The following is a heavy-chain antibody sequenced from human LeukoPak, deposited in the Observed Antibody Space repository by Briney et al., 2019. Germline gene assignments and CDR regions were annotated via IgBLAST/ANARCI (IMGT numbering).Heavy chain of an antibody. Sequence: ASVKVSCKASGYTFTGYFMHWVRQAPGQGLERMGWINPKSGGTNYAQKFQGRVIMTRDTSISTVYMELNSLRFDDTAVYYCAREGGDIVEPSPANDAFDIWGQGTMVTVSS. CDR3: AREGGDIVEPSPANDAFDI. V-gene: IGHV1-2*02. D-gene: IGHD2-15*01. J-gene: IGHJ3*02. CDR2: INPKSGGT. CDR1: GYTFTGYF.